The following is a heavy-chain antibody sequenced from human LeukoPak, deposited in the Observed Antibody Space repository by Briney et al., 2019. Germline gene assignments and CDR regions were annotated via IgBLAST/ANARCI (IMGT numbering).Heavy chain of an antibody. D-gene: IGHD3-10*01. Sequence: SETLSLTCAVYGGSFSGYYCSWIRQPPGKGLEWIGEINHSGSTNYNPSLKSRVTISVDTSKSQFSLKLSSVTAADTAVYYCARGLTRRGLLQHGSGSYYKQRRGYYYYGMDVWGQGTTVTVSS. V-gene: IGHV4-34*01. CDR1: GGSFSGYY. J-gene: IGHJ6*02. CDR2: INHSGST. CDR3: ARGLTRRGLLQHGSGSYYKQRRGYYYYGMDV.